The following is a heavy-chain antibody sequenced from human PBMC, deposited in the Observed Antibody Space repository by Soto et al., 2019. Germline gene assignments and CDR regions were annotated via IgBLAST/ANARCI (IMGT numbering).Heavy chain of an antibody. J-gene: IGHJ4*02. CDR1: GYSFAGYW. Sequence: GESLKISCKGSGYSFAGYWITWVRQKPGKGLEWMGRIDPSDSQTYYSPSFRGHVTISATKSITTVFLQWSSPRASDSAMYYCARQIYDSDAGPNFQYYFDSWGQGTPVTVSS. CDR3: ARQIYDSDAGPNFQYYFDS. V-gene: IGHV5-10-1*01. CDR2: IDPSDSQT. D-gene: IGHD3-16*01.